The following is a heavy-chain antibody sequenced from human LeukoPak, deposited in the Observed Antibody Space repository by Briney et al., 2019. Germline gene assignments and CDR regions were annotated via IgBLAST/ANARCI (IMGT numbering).Heavy chain of an antibody. CDR2: IKQDGSEK. V-gene: IGHV3-7*01. CDR3: ARGRELLEY. Sequence: PGGSLRLSCAASGFTFSSYAMSWVRQAPGKGLEWVANIKQDGSEKYYVDSVKGRFTISRDNAKNSLYLQMNSLRAEDTAVYYCARGRELLEYWGQGTLVTVSS. J-gene: IGHJ4*02. CDR1: GFTFSSYA. D-gene: IGHD1-26*01.